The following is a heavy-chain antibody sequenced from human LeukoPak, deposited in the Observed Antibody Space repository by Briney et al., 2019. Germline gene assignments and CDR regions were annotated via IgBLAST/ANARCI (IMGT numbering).Heavy chain of an antibody. Sequence: GGSLRLSCAASGLIFSSYAMHWVRQAPGKGLGWVAVISYDGTNKYYADSVKGRFTISRDNSNNTLYLQMNSLRAEDTAVYYCARPGGGNYLKYFDYWGQGTLVTVSS. CDR3: ARPGGGNYLKYFDY. J-gene: IGHJ4*02. CDR1: GLIFSSYA. V-gene: IGHV3-30*04. D-gene: IGHD1-7*01. CDR2: ISYDGTNK.